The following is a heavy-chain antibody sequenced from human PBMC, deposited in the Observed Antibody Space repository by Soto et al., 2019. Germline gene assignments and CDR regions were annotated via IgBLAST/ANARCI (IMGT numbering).Heavy chain of an antibody. CDR2: INPKFGDT. CDR1: GYTFTAYY. Sequence: QVQLVQSGAEVKEPGDSVRVSCEASGYTFTAYYIHWVRQAPGQGLEWMGWINPKFGDTTYAQDFQGRVSMTRYMSISTVYMELSRLTSDDTAIYYCARNMDYYYGPGSGNGHGFWGQGTTVNVFS. D-gene: IGHD3-10*01. CDR3: ARNMDYYYGPGSGNGHGF. V-gene: IGHV1-2*02. J-gene: IGHJ6*02.